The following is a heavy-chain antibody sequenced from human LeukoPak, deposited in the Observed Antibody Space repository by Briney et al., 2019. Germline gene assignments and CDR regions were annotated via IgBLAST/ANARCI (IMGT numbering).Heavy chain of an antibody. CDR3: AREKYDTSPDY. CDR1: GGSISSGSYY. CDR2: IYTSGST. V-gene: IGHV4-61*02. D-gene: IGHD2/OR15-2a*01. Sequence: PSETLSLTCTVSGGSISSGSYYWSWIRQPAGKGLEWIGRIYTSGSTNYNPSLKSRVTISVDRSRNQFSLKLNSVTAADTAVYYCAREKYDTSPDYWGQGTLVTVSS. J-gene: IGHJ4*02.